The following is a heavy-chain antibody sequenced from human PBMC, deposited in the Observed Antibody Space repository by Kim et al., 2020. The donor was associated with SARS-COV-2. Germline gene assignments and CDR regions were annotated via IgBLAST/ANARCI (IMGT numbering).Heavy chain of an antibody. CDR3: ARDYSAMRKFDP. V-gene: IGHV3-74*01. CDR2: ISNDGTII. J-gene: IGHJ5*02. CDR1: GFTFSSHW. Sequence: GGSLRLSCAVSGFTFSSHWMQWVRQAPGKGLVWVSHISNDGTIIRYADSVKGRFTVSRDNAKKTLYLQMNSLRVEDTAVYYCARDYSAMRKFDPWGQGTLVTVSS. D-gene: IGHD1-26*01.